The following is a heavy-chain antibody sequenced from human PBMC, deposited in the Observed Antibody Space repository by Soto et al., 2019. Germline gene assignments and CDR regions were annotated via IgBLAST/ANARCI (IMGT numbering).Heavy chain of an antibody. CDR2: IYYSGST. Sequence: SETLSLTCTVSGGSISSYYWSWIRQPPGKGLEWIGYIYYSGSTNYNPSLKSRVTISVDRSKNQFSLKLSSVTAADTAVYYCASVHVGNRDGSPLGGMDFSRRCTTVT. D-gene: IGHD1-26*01. V-gene: IGHV4-59*01. J-gene: IGHJ6*02. CDR1: GGSISSYY. CDR3: ASVHVGNRDGSPLGGMDF.